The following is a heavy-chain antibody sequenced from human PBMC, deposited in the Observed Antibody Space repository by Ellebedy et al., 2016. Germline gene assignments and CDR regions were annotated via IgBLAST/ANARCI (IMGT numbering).Heavy chain of an antibody. V-gene: IGHV3-21*01. CDR2: IVFSGTAT. J-gene: IGHJ4*02. CDR3: ARDGSGWSRDY. Sequence: GESLKISXTASGFTFNIAGMTWVRQAPGKGLEWVATIVFSGTATYYADSLKGRFIISRDNAKNSLFLQMNSLRVEDTAVYYCARDGSGWSRDYWGQGTLVTVSS. CDR1: GFTFNIAG. D-gene: IGHD6-19*01.